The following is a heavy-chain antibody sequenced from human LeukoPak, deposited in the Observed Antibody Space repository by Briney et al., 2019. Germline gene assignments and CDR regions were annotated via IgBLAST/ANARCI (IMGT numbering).Heavy chain of an antibody. CDR2: ISGSGGST. J-gene: IGHJ3*02. V-gene: IGHV3-23*01. CDR3: ARVSSDYYDSSTYNYDAFDI. CDR1: GFTFSSYA. Sequence: PGGSLRLSCAASGFTFSSYAMSWVRQAPGKGLEWVSAISGSGGSTYYADSVKGRFTISRDNAKNSLYLQMNSLRAEDTAVYYCARVSSDYYDSSTYNYDAFDIWGQGTMVTVSS. D-gene: IGHD3-22*01.